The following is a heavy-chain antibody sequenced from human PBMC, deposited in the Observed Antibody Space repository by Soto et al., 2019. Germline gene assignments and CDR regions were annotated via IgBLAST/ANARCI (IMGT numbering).Heavy chain of an antibody. Sequence: SLRLSCAASGFTFSSYAMHWVRQAPGKGLEWVAVISYDGSNKYYADSVKGRFTISRDNSKNTLYLQMNSLRAEDTAVYYCARDLHYYDILTGYWIYYYYYGMDVWGQGTTVTVSS. D-gene: IGHD3-9*01. CDR1: GFTFSSYA. J-gene: IGHJ6*02. CDR2: ISYDGSNK. V-gene: IGHV3-30-3*01. CDR3: ARDLHYYDILTGYWIYYYYYGMDV.